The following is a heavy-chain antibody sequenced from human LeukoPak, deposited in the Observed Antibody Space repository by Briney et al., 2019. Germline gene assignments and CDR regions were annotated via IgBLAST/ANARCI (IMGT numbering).Heavy chain of an antibody. V-gene: IGHV3-23*01. CDR1: GFTFSSYA. CDR3: ARANHFDYYDSSGYYGIDY. D-gene: IGHD3-22*01. Sequence: PGGSLRLSCAASGFTFSSYAMSWVRQAPGKGLEWVSAISGSGGSTYYADSVKGWFTISRDNSKNTLYLQMNSLRAEDTAVYYCARANHFDYYDSSGYYGIDYWGQGTLVTVSS. J-gene: IGHJ4*02. CDR2: ISGSGGST.